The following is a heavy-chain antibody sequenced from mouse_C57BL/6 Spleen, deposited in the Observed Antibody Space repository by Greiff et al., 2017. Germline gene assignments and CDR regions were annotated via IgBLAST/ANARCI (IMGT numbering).Heavy chain of an antibody. J-gene: IGHJ3*01. D-gene: IGHD1-1*01. CDR3: ARRDYYGSSWFAY. CDR1: GYTFTSYW. CDR2: IDPSDSYT. V-gene: IGHV1-59*01. Sequence: VQLQQPGAELVRPGPSVKLSCKASGYTFTSYWMHWVKQRPGQGLEWIGVIDPSDSYTNYNQKFKGKATLTVDTSSSTAYMQLSSLTSEDSAVYYCARRDYYGSSWFAYWGQGTLVTVSA.